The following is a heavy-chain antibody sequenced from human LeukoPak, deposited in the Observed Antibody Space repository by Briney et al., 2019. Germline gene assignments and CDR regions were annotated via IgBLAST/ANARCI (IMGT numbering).Heavy chain of an antibody. CDR3: ARGLHSSGYDY. J-gene: IGHJ4*02. V-gene: IGHV3-13*01. CDR1: GFTFSSYD. D-gene: IGHD6-19*01. Sequence: GGSLRLSCAASGFTFSSYDMHWVRQATGKGLEWVSAIGTAGDTYYPGSVKGRFTISRENAKNSLYLQMNSLRAGDTAVYYCARGLHSSGYDYWGQGTLVTVSS. CDR2: IGTAGDT.